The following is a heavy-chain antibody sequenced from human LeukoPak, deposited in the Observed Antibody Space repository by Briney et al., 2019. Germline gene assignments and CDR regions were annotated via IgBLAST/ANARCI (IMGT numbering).Heavy chain of an antibody. V-gene: IGHV3-53*01. J-gene: IGHJ4*02. CDR2: IYSGGST. CDR1: GFTVSSNY. D-gene: IGHD3-10*01. CDR3: AKPPMVRGSNGY. Sequence: GGSLRLSCAASGFTVSSNYMSWVRQAPGKGLEWVSVIYSGGSTYYADSVKGRFTISRDNSKNTLYLQMNSLRAEDTAVYYCAKPPMVRGSNGYWGQGTLVTVSS.